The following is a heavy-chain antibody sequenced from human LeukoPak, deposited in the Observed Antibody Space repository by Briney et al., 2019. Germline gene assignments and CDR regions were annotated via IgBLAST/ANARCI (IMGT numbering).Heavy chain of an antibody. Sequence: GGSLRLSCAASGFTFSSYAMHWVRQAPGKGLEWVAVISYDGSNKYYADSVKGRFTISRDNSKNTLYLQMNSLRAEDTAVYYCAKDRSYCGGDCYNPWFDPWGQGTLVTVSS. D-gene: IGHD2-21*02. J-gene: IGHJ5*02. V-gene: IGHV3-30-3*01. CDR1: GFTFSSYA. CDR2: ISYDGSNK. CDR3: AKDRSYCGGDCYNPWFDP.